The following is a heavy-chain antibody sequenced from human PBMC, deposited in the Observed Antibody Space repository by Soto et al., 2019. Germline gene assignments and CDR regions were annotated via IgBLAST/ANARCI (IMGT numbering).Heavy chain of an antibody. D-gene: IGHD1-26*01. Sequence: QVQLVQSGAEVRKPGASVKVSCKASGYTFTSYGISWVRQAPGQGLEWMGRSNAFNGNTDYIQKCQGRVTMTTDKSTTTAYMELRSLKSDDTAVYYCARDAGESILAIRGARYTYYGMDVWGQGTTVTVSS. J-gene: IGHJ6*02. CDR3: ARDAGESILAIRGARYTYYGMDV. CDR2: SNAFNGNT. V-gene: IGHV1-18*01. CDR1: GYTFTSYG.